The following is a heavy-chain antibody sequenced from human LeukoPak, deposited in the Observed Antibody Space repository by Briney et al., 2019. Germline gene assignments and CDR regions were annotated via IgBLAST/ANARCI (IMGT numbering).Heavy chain of an antibody. V-gene: IGHV3-9*01. CDR1: GFTFDNYA. D-gene: IGHD3-10*01. J-gene: IGHJ4*02. CDR3: AKAPGPYYYGSGSYLDY. Sequence: GRSLRLSCAASGFTFDNYAMHWVRQAPGKGLEWVSGISWNSGSIGYADSVKGRFTISRDNAKNSLYPQMNSLRAEDTALYYCAKAPGPYYYGSGSYLDYWGQGTLVTVSS. CDR2: ISWNSGSI.